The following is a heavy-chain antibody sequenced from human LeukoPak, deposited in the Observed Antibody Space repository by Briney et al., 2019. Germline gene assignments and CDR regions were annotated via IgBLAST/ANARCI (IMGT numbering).Heavy chain of an antibody. CDR3: ARVSAAGGTRLFDY. J-gene: IGHJ4*02. D-gene: IGHD6-13*01. V-gene: IGHV4-59*01. CDR1: GGSFSNYY. Sequence: SETLSLTCTVSGGSFSNYYWNWIRQPPGKGLEWTGFIYSSGSTNYNPSLKSRVTISLDTSKNQFSLKLNSVTTTDSAVYYCARVSAAGGTRLFDYWGQGTLVTVSS. CDR2: IYSSGST.